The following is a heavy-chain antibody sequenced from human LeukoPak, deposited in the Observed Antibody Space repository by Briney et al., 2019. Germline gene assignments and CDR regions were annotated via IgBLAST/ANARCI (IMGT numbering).Heavy chain of an antibody. Sequence: SETLSLTCTVSGDSITTSGYYWSWIRRHPGAGLEWIAYIHYIGNTYYNPSLESRATMSIDTSSNQFSLNVAPVTAADTAVYFCARVRDDYFFDYWGQGILVTVSS. CDR2: IHYIGNT. D-gene: IGHD3-3*01. J-gene: IGHJ4*02. CDR3: ARVRDDYFFDY. CDR1: GDSITTSGYY. V-gene: IGHV4-31*03.